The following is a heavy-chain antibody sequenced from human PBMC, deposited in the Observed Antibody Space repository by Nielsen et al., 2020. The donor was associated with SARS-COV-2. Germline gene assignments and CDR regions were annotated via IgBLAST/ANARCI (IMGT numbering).Heavy chain of an antibody. J-gene: IGHJ3*02. CDR3: ARLGRGYCSSTSCPESAFDI. CDR2: ISRSGGT. Sequence: SETLSLTCAVYGGSFSDYHWTWIRQPSGKGLEWIGEISRSGGTNYNPSLQSRVTISVDTSKNQFSLKLSSVTAADTAVYYCARLGRGYCSSTSCPESAFDIWGQGTMVTVSS. D-gene: IGHD2-2*01. CDR1: GGSFSDYH. V-gene: IGHV4-34*01.